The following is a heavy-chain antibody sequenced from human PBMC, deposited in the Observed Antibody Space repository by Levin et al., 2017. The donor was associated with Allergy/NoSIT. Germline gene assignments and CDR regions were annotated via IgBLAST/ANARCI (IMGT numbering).Heavy chain of an antibody. CDR2: IKSKSDGEKI. J-gene: IGHJ4*02. Sequence: GGSLRLSCAASGFTFSNAWMSWVRQAPGKGLEWIGRIKSKSDGEKIDYAAPVKGRFTISRDDSKNTLYVQMNGLKTEDTAVYYCSTGLVTATNLGAYWGQGTLVTVSS. CDR3: STGLVTATNLGAY. V-gene: IGHV3-15*01. D-gene: IGHD2-21*02. CDR1: GFTFSNAW.